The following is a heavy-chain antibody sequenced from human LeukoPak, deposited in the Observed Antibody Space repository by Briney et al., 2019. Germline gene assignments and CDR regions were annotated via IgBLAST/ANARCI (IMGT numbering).Heavy chain of an antibody. CDR1: GLTFSSSW. V-gene: IGHV3-7*01. J-gene: IGHJ4*02. CDR3: ARDLAYSRLDY. CDR2: INPDGNRK. Sequence: GGSLRLSCAVSGLTFSSSWMDWVRQAPGKGLEWVASINPDGNRKYSADSVKGRFTISRDNAEDSLYLQMNSLRVEDTAFYYCARDLAYSRLDYWGQGMLVTVSS. D-gene: IGHD5-18*01.